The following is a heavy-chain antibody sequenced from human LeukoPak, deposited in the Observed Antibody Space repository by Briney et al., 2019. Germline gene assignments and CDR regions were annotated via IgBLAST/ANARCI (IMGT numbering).Heavy chain of an antibody. Sequence: ASVKVSCKASGYTFTSYYMHWVRQAPGQGLEWMGIINPSGGSTSYAQKFQGRVTMTRDTSTSTVYMELSSLRSGDTTVYYCARGLVYYYDSSSYYYYFDYWGQGTLVTVSS. D-gene: IGHD3-22*01. J-gene: IGHJ4*02. CDR2: INPSGGST. V-gene: IGHV1-46*01. CDR1: GYTFTSYY. CDR3: ARGLVYYYDSSSYYYYFDY.